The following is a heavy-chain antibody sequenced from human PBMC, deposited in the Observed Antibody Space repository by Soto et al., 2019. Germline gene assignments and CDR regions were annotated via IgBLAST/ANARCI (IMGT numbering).Heavy chain of an antibody. D-gene: IGHD1-26*01. V-gene: IGHV1-2*02. Sequence: QVQLVQSGAEVKEPGASVIVSCKASGYSFTGYHIQWVRQAPGQGLDWMGWINTNTGDTMYAQNFQGGATMTRDTSINTAYLELIRLTSDDTAVYYCARWVGASNWFDPWGQGTLVTVSS. CDR3: ARWVGASNWFDP. J-gene: IGHJ5*02. CDR2: INTNTGDT. CDR1: GYSFTGYH.